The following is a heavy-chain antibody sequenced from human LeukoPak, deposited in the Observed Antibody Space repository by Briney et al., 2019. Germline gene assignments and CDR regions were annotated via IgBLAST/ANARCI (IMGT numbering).Heavy chain of an antibody. Sequence: SETLSLTCAVYGGSFSGYYWSWIRQPPGKVLEWIGEINHSGSTNYNPSLKSRVTISVDTYKNQFSLKLSSVTAADTAVYYCARRRGVLRFFNMDVWGKGTTVTVSS. J-gene: IGHJ6*03. CDR2: INHSGST. CDR3: ARRRGVLRFFNMDV. CDR1: GGSFSGYY. D-gene: IGHD3-3*01. V-gene: IGHV4-34*01.